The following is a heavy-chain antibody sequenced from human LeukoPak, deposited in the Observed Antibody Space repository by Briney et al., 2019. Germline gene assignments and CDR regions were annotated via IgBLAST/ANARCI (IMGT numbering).Heavy chain of an antibody. CDR1: GGSFSGYY. Sequence: SETLSLTCAVYGGSFSGYYWSWIRQPPGKGLEWIGEINHSRSTNYNPSLKSRVTISVDTSKNQFSLKLSSVTAADTAVYYCAREKSSGWYGARSDAFDIWGQGTMVTVSS. J-gene: IGHJ3*02. V-gene: IGHV4-34*01. D-gene: IGHD6-19*01. CDR2: INHSRST. CDR3: AREKSSGWYGARSDAFDI.